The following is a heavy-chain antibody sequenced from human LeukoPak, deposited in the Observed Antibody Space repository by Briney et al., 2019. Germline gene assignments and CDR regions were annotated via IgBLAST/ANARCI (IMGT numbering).Heavy chain of an antibody. CDR1: GFTFSSYA. V-gene: IGHV3-23*01. CDR3: AKRYYQDSSGYLGSIDY. CDR2: ISGSGGST. D-gene: IGHD3-22*01. Sequence: GGSLRLSCAASGFTFSSYAMNWVRQAPGKRLEWVSAISGSGGSTYYADSVKGRFTISRDNSKNTLYLQMNSLRAEDTAVYFCAKRYYQDSSGYLGSIDYWGQGTLVTVSS. J-gene: IGHJ4*02.